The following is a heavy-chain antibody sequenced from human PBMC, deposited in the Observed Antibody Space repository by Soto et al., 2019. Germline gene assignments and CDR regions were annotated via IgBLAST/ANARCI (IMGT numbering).Heavy chain of an antibody. V-gene: IGHV4-31*01. Sequence: QVQLQESGPGLVKPSQTLSLTCTVSGGSISSGGYYWGWIRQHPGKGLEWIGYIYYSGSTYYNPSLMRPVTISVDPSKNRLSLKLSSVIAADRAVYYCASTNHPQFREFQFGVWGQGTLVTVSS. CDR2: IYYSGST. J-gene: IGHJ4*02. CDR1: GGSISSGGYY. CDR3: ASTNHPQFREFQFGV. D-gene: IGHD3-10*01.